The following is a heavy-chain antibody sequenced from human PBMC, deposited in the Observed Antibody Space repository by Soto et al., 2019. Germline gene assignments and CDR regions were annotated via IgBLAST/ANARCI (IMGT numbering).Heavy chain of an antibody. CDR2: ISGSGGST. CDR1: GFTFSSYG. CDR3: AKDRSITMIVVVITPSWFAP. D-gene: IGHD3-22*01. V-gene: IGHV3-23*01. J-gene: IGHJ5*02. Sequence: GGSLRLSCAAFGFTFSSYGMSWVRQAPGKGLEWVSAISGSGGSTYYADSVKGRFTISRDNSKNTLYLQMNSLRAEDTAVYYCAKDRSITMIVVVITPSWFAPWGQGTLVTVSS.